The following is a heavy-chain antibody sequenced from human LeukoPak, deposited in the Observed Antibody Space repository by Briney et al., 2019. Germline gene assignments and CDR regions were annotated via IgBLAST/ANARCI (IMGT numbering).Heavy chain of an antibody. CDR1: GFTFSDYY. CDR3: ARDRGIVVVVGAFDI. V-gene: IGHV3-11*06. J-gene: IGHJ3*02. CDR2: ISSSSSYT. D-gene: IGHD2-15*01. Sequence: PGRSLRLSCAASGFTFSDYYMSWIRQAPGKGLEWVSYISSSSSYTNYADSVKGRFTISRDNAKNALYLQMNSLRAEDTAVYYCARDRGIVVVVGAFDIWGQGTMVTVSS.